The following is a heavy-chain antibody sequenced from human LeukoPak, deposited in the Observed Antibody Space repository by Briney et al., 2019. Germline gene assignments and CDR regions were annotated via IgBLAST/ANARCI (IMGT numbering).Heavy chain of an antibody. D-gene: IGHD1-1*01. CDR2: IYYGDSNT. J-gene: IGHJ4*02. CDR1: GHTFSNYW. CDR3: AGAVHGTTYFDS. Sequence: GESLKISCKGSGHTFSNYWIGWVRQMPGKGLEWMGLIYYGDSNTKYSPSFQGQVTVSVDKSTTTAYLQWGSLKASDSAMYYCAGAVHGTTYFDSRGQGTLVTVSP. V-gene: IGHV5-51*01.